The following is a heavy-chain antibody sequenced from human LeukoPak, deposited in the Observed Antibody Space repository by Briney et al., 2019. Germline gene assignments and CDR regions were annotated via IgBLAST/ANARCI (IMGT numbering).Heavy chain of an antibody. Sequence: GGSLRLPCAASGFTFSSYAMSWVRQAPGKGLEWVSAISGSGGSTYHADSVKGRFTISRDNSKNTLYLQMNSLRAEDTAVYYGVAAPDYYYYGMDVWGQGTTVTVSS. CDR2: ISGSGGST. CDR3: VAAPDYYYYGMDV. D-gene: IGHD2-15*01. J-gene: IGHJ6*02. CDR1: GFTFSSYA. V-gene: IGHV3-23*01.